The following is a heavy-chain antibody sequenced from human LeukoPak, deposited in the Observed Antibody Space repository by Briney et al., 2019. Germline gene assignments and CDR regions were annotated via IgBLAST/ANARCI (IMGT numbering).Heavy chain of an antibody. CDR3: AKTTIVVVAPTYLDY. CDR1: GFTFSSYW. V-gene: IGHV3-74*01. Sequence: GGSLRLSCAASGFTFSSYWMHWVRQAPGKGLVWVSRINSDGSSTSYADSVKGRFTISRDNSKNTLYLQMNSLRAEDTAVYYCAKTTIVVVAPTYLDYWGQGTLVTVSS. D-gene: IGHD2-15*01. J-gene: IGHJ4*02. CDR2: INSDGSST.